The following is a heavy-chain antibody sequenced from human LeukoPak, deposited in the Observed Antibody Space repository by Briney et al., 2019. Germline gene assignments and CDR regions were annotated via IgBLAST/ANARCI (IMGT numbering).Heavy chain of an antibody. CDR1: GYTFTSYG. CDR3: AGTYYDFWSGFSKGSVDY. CDR2: ISAYNGNT. V-gene: IGHV1-18*01. Sequence: GASVKVSCKASGYTFTSYGISWVRQAPGQGLEWMGWISAYNGNTNYAQKLQGRVTMTTDTSTSTAYMELRSLRSDDTAVYYCAGTYYDFWSGFSKGSVDYWGQGTLVTVSS. D-gene: IGHD3-3*01. J-gene: IGHJ4*02.